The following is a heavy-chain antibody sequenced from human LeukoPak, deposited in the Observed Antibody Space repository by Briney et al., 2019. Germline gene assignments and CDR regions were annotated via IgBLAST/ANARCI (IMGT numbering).Heavy chain of an antibody. CDR3: ARVWGGLRFLEWSHKGYWFDP. J-gene: IGHJ5*02. Sequence: SVKVSCKASGGTFCSYTISWVRQAPGQGLEWMGRIIPILGIANYAQKFQGRVTITADKSTSTAYMELSSLRSEDTAVYYCARVWGGLRFLEWSHKGYWFDPWGQGTLVTVSS. CDR2: IIPILGIA. CDR1: GGTFCSYT. V-gene: IGHV1-69*02. D-gene: IGHD3-3*01.